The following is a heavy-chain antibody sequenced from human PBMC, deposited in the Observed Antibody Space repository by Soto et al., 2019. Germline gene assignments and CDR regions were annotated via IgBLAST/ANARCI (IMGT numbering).Heavy chain of an antibody. CDR2: INADGRDT. CDR1: GFRLGTYW. Sequence: GGSLRLSCAASGFRLGTYWMHWVRQAPGKGLVWVSRINADGRDTDYADSVKGRFTISRDNAQNTVYLQMNNLRVEDTAVDYCAKCPSSSAPFYYYYGMDVWGQGTTVTVSS. CDR3: AKCPSSSAPFYYYYGMDV. D-gene: IGHD2-2*01. J-gene: IGHJ6*02. V-gene: IGHV3-74*01.